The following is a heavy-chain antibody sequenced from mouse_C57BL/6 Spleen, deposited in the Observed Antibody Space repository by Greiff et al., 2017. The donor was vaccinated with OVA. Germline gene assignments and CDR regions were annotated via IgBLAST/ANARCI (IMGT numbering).Heavy chain of an antibody. CDR1: GFTFSSYA. J-gene: IGHJ2*01. Sequence: DVKLEESGGGLVKPGGSLKLSCAASGFTFSSYAMSWVRQTPEKRLEWVATISDGGSYTYYPDNVKGRFTISRDNAKNNLYLQMSHLKSEDTAMYYCAREGVAADYWGQGTTLTVSS. D-gene: IGHD1-1*01. CDR3: AREGVAADY. V-gene: IGHV5-4*01. CDR2: ISDGGSYT.